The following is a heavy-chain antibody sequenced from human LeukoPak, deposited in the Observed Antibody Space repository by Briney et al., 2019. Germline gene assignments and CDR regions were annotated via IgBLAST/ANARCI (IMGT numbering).Heavy chain of an antibody. CDR1: GVTFSSYA. D-gene: IGHD3-22*01. J-gene: IGHJ4*02. CDR2: ISGSGGST. V-gene: IGHV3-23*01. CDR3: AKDFYDSSGSRYDY. Sequence: GGSLRLSCAASGVTFSSYAMSWVRQAPGKGLEWVSAISGSGGSTYYADSVKGRFTISRDNSKNTLYLQMNSLRAEDTAVYYCAKDFYDSSGSRYDYWGQGTLVTVSS.